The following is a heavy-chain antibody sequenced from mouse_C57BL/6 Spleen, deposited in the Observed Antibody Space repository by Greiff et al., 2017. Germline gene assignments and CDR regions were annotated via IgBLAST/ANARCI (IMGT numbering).Heavy chain of an antibody. D-gene: IGHD1-1*01. V-gene: IGHV1-78*01. CDR1: GYTFTDHT. J-gene: IGHJ2*01. Sequence: VKLMESDAELVKPGASVKISCKVSGYTFTDHTIHWMKQRPEQGLEWIGYIYPRDGSTKYNEKFKGKATLTADKSSSTAYMQLNSLTSEDSAVYFCARLGSSYFNYFDYWGQGTTLTVSS. CDR2: IYPRDGST. CDR3: ARLGSSYFNYFDY.